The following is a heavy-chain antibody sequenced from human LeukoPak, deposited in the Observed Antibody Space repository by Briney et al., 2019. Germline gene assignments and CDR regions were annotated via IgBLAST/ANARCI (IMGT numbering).Heavy chain of an antibody. D-gene: IGHD3-10*01. CDR1: GFTFSSYS. CDR2: ISSASNTI. V-gene: IGHV3-48*01. CDR3: ARDGWFGDYNWFDP. J-gene: IGHJ5*02. Sequence: GGSLRHSCAASGFTFSSYSMNWVRQAPGKGLEWVSYISSASNTIYYADSVKGRFTISRDNAKNSLYLQMNSLRAEDTAMYYCARDGWFGDYNWFDPWGQGTLVTVSS.